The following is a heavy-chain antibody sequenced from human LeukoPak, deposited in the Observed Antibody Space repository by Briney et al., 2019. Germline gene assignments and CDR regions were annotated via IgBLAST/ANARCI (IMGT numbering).Heavy chain of an antibody. CDR1: GYTFTSYG. CDR3: ARVGSSSWYVSNWFDP. CDR2: ISAYNGNT. V-gene: IGHV1-18*01. Sequence: GASVKVSCKASGYTFTSYGISWVQQAPGQGLEWMGWISAYNGNTNYAQKLQGRVTMTTDTSTGTAYMELRSLRSDDTAVYYCARVGSSSWYVSNWFDPWGQGTLVTVPS. J-gene: IGHJ5*02. D-gene: IGHD6-13*01.